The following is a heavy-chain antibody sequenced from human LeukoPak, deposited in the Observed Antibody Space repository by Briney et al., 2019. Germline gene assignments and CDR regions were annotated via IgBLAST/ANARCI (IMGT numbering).Heavy chain of an antibody. V-gene: IGHV3-66*02. CDR1: GFTVCSNY. CDR3: ARTATIFGVVTADY. D-gene: IGHD3-3*01. J-gene: IGHJ4*02. Sequence: GGSLRLSXAASGFTVCSNYMSWVRQAPGKGLEWLSVIYSGGSTYYADSVKGRFTISRDNSKNTLYLQMNSLRAEDTAVYYCARTATIFGVVTADYWGQGTLVTVSS. CDR2: IYSGGST.